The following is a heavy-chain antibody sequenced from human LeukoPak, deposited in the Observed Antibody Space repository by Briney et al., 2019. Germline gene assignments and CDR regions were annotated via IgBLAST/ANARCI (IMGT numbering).Heavy chain of an antibody. Sequence: AGGSLRLSCAASGFTFSSYGMNWVRQAPGKGLEWISYVSFSSHIISYADSVKGRFTISRDNSKNTLYLQMNSLRAEDTAVYYCATGLKYYYDSSGYYPFDYWGQGTLVTVSS. CDR2: VSFSSHII. CDR1: GFTFSSYG. J-gene: IGHJ4*02. CDR3: ATGLKYYYDSSGYYPFDY. D-gene: IGHD3-22*01. V-gene: IGHV3-48*04.